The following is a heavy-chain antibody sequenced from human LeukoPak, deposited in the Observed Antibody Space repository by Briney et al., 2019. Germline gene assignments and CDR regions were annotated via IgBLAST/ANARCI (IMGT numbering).Heavy chain of an antibody. CDR3: ARSHPRYCSGGSCYSGGMDY. V-gene: IGHV4-39*07. CDR1: GGSISSSSYY. Sequence: SETLSLTCTVSGGSISSSSYYWGWIRQPPGKGLEWIGSIYYSGSTYYNPSLKSRVTISVDTSKNQFSLKLSSVTAADTAVYYCARSHPRYCSGGSCYSGGMDYWGQGTLVTVSS. D-gene: IGHD2-15*01. J-gene: IGHJ4*02. CDR2: IYYSGST.